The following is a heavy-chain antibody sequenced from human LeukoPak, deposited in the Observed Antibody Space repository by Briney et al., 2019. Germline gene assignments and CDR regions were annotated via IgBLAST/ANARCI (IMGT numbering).Heavy chain of an antibody. J-gene: IGHJ4*02. CDR1: GFSLSNARMG. Sequence: SGPVLVKPTETLTLTCTVSGFSLSNARMGVSWIRQPAGKALEWLAHIFSNDEKSYSTSLKSRLTISKDTSKSQVVLTMTNMDPVDTATYYCARIIGESFESITMVRGVITGFDYWGQGTLVTVSS. D-gene: IGHD3-10*01. CDR2: IFSNDEK. V-gene: IGHV2-26*01. CDR3: ARIIGESFESITMVRGVITGFDY.